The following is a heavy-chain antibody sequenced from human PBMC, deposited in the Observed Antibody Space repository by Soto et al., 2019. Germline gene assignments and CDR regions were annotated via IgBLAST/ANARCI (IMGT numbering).Heavy chain of an antibody. V-gene: IGHV1-69*01. Sequence: QVQLVQSGPEVKEPGSSVKLTCKVSGGIFNTYAISWLRQAPGQGLEWMGGIIPIFGTPNYAQRFQGRGTITADESTSTAYRELRRLRSDDTAVYYCARDRDYDGSGNYYTPIDFWGQGTLVSVSS. D-gene: IGHD3-10*01. CDR2: IIPIFGTP. J-gene: IGHJ4*02. CDR1: GGIFNTYA. CDR3: ARDRDYDGSGNYYTPIDF.